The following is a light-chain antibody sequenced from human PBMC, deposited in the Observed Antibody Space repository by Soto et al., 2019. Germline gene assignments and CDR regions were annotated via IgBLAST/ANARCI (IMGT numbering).Light chain of an antibody. Sequence: QSALTQPPSASRSPGQSATISCTGTSSDVGDYNFVSWYQQHPGKAPKLIIYEVTKRPSGVPDRFSGSKSGNTASLTVSGLQTDDEADYYCSSFAGSNTLVFGGGTKVTVL. CDR1: SSDVGDYNF. J-gene: IGLJ3*02. CDR3: SSFAGSNTLV. CDR2: EVT. V-gene: IGLV2-8*02.